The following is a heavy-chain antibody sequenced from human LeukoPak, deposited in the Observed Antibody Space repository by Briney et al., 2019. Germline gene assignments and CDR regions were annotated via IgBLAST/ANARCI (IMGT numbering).Heavy chain of an antibody. D-gene: IGHD3-16*01. J-gene: IGHJ5*02. CDR2: IYYSGST. CDR1: GGSISSGAYF. V-gene: IGHV4-31*03. CDR3: ARAPIPYDRSRTDYRFDP. Sequence: PSQTLSLTCTVSGGSISSGAYFWSWIRQHPGKGLEWIGYIYYSGSTNYNPPLKSRVTISLDTSKSQFSLKLTSVTAADTAVYYCARAPIPYDRSRTDYRFDPWGQGTLVTVAS.